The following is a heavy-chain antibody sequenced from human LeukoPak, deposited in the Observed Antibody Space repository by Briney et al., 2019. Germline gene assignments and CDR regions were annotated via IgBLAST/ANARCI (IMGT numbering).Heavy chain of an antibody. CDR3: ATAGGSGQNYYFDY. V-gene: IGHV1-24*01. D-gene: IGHD3-10*01. CDR1: GYTLTELS. CDR2: FDPEDGET. J-gene: IGHJ4*02. Sequence: GASVKVSCKVSGYTLTELSMHWVRQAPGKGLEWMGGFDPEDGETIYAQKFQGRVTMTEDTSTDTAYMELSSLRSEDTAVYYCATAGGSGQNYYFDYWGQGTLATVSS.